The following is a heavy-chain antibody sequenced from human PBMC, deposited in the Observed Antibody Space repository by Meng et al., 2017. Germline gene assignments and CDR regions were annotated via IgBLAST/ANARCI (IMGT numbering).Heavy chain of an antibody. CDR2: INPNSGGT. CDR1: GYTFTGYY. J-gene: IGHJ5*02. Sequence: QGQLVQSGAEVKKPGASVKVSCKASGYTFTGYYMHWVRQAPGQGLEWMGRINPNSGGTNYAQKFQDRATMTRDTSISTAYMELSRLRSDDTAVYYCARALIVVANWFDPWGQGTLVTVSS. D-gene: IGHD3-22*01. V-gene: IGHV1-2*06. CDR3: ARALIVVANWFDP.